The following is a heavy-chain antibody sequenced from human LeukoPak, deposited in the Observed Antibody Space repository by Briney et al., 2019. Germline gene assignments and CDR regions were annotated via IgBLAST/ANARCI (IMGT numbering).Heavy chain of an antibody. J-gene: IGHJ6*02. CDR1: GFTFSSYG. CDR2: ISYDGSNK. D-gene: IGHD1-14*01. V-gene: IGHV3-30*18. CDR3: AKAEGGYYYYGMDV. Sequence: PGGSLRHSCASSGFTFSSYGMHWVRQAPGKGLEWVAVISYDGSNKYYADAVQGRFTISRDNYKNTLYLQMNSLRAEDTAVYYCAKAEGGYYYYGMDVWGQGTTVTVSS.